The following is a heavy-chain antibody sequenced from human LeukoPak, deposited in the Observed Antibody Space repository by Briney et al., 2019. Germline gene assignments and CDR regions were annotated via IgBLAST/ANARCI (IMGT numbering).Heavy chain of an antibody. CDR1: GGSFSGYY. CDR2: INHSGST. CDR3: ARDIVVVVAAIYYYYGMDV. Sequence: PSETQSLTCAVYGGSFSGYYWSWIRQPPGKGLEWIGEINHSGSTNYNPSLKSRVTISVDTSKNQFSLKLSSVTAADTAVYYCARDIVVVVAAIYYYYGMDVWGQGTTVTVSS. J-gene: IGHJ6*02. D-gene: IGHD2-15*01. V-gene: IGHV4-34*01.